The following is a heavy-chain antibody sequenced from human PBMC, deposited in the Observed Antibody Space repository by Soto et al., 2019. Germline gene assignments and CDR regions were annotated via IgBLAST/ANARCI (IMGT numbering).Heavy chain of an antibody. CDR1: GYTFTSHY. J-gene: IGHJ5*02. D-gene: IGHD2-21*02. CDR2: INPSGGST. V-gene: IGHV1-46*01. CDR3: ARETTAIIRAAWFDP. Sequence: QVQLVQSGAEVKKPGASVKVACKASGYTFTSHYMHWVRQAPGQGLECMGIINPSGGSTPYAQKFQGRVTMTRDTFTSTVYMELSSLRSEDTAVYYCARETTAIIRAAWFDPWGQGTVVTVSS.